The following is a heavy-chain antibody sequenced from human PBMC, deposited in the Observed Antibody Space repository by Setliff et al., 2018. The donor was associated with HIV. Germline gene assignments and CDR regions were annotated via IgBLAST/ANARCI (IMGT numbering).Heavy chain of an antibody. CDR1: GFSFSNYW. V-gene: IGHV3-7*01. Sequence: LRLSCVASGFSFSNYWMNWVRQVPGKGLEWVANINQDGSEKKYVDSMKGRFTISRDDSKNTVFLQLDTLRREDTAVYYCASARIPTGGTSTSLDFWGQGALVTVSS. CDR2: INQDGSEK. CDR3: ASARIPTGGTSTSLDF. J-gene: IGHJ4*02. D-gene: IGHD1-1*01.